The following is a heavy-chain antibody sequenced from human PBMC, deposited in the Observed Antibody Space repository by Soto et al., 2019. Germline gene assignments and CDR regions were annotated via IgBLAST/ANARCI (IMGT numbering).Heavy chain of an antibody. CDR3: ASGRGEENY. CDR2: INESGST. D-gene: IGHD3-10*01. CDR1: GGSFSGSY. J-gene: IGHJ4*02. V-gene: IGHV4-34*01. Sequence: QVHLQQWGAGLLKPSETLSLTCAVYGGSFSGSYWSWIRQSPGKGLEWMGEINESGSTNYNPSLKSRVTISVDTPKNQFSLKMTSVTAADTAVYYCASGRGEENYWGQGTLVSVSS.